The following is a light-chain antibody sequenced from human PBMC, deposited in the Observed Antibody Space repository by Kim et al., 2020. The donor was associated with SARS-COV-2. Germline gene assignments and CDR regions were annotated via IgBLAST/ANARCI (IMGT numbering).Light chain of an antibody. CDR3: SSYTSSSTLV. CDR1: SSDVGGYNY. CDR2: DVS. J-gene: IGLJ2*01. Sequence: GQSITISCTGTSSDVGGYNYVSWYQQHPGKAPKLMIYDVSKRPSGVSNRFSGSKSGKTASLTISGLQAEDEADYYCSSYTSSSTLVFGGGTQLTVL. V-gene: IGLV2-14*04.